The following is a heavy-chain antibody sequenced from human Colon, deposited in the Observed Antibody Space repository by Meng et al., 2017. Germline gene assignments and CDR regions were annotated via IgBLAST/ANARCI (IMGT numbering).Heavy chain of an antibody. J-gene: IGHJ4*02. CDR3: ASSDYYRSDY. V-gene: IGHV4-4*02. D-gene: IGHD3-22*01. CDR2: TSHSGST. Sequence: PPPEPGPGLVKPSETLSLPGAVSGGSISRSDWWSWVRQPPGKGPEWIGETSHSGSTNYSPSLKSRVTISLDKSKNQLSLKLNSVTAADTAVYYCASSDYYRSDYWGQGTLVTVSS. CDR1: GGSISRSDW.